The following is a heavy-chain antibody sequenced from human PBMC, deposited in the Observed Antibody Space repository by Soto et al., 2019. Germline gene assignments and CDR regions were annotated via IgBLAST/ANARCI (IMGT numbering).Heavy chain of an antibody. CDR1: GGSLSSSSYY. CDR3: AGVWGYSYGSHYYYYYGMDV. CDR2: IYYSGST. J-gene: IGHJ6*02. Sequence: LSLTCTVSGGSLSSSSYYWGWIRQPPGKGLEWIGSIYYSGSTYYNPSLKSRVTISVDTSKNQFSLKLSSVTAADTAVYYCAGVWGYSYGSHYYYYYGMDVWGQGTTVTVSS. V-gene: IGHV4-39*01. D-gene: IGHD5-18*01.